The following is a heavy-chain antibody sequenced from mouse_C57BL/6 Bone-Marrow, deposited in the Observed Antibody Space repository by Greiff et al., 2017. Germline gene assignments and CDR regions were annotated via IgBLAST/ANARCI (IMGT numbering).Heavy chain of an antibody. CDR1: GFTFSDYG. CDR2: ISSGSSTI. V-gene: IGHV5-17*01. J-gene: IGHJ2*01. D-gene: IGHD4-1*01. CDR3: ARPAGTPYVDY. Sequence: EVKLMESGGGLVKPGGSLKLSCAASGFTFSDYGMHWVRQAPEKGLEWVAYISSGSSTIYYADTVKGRFTISRDNAKNTLFLQMTSLRSEDTAMYYCARPAGTPYVDYWGQGTTLTVSS.